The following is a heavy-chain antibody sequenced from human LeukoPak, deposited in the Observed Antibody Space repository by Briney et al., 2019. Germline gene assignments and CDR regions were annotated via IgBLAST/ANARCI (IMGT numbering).Heavy chain of an antibody. CDR3: ARSYGYPYNRYYFDY. V-gene: IGHV4-39*07. D-gene: IGHD5-18*01. CDR1: GGSISGTPYY. J-gene: IGHJ4*02. CDR2: IYYSGST. Sequence: PSETLSLTCAISGGSISGTPYYWGWIRQPPGKGLEWIGSIYYSGSTYYNPSLKSRVTISVDRSKNQFSLKLSSVTAADTAVYYCARSYGYPYNRYYFDYWGQGTLVTVSS.